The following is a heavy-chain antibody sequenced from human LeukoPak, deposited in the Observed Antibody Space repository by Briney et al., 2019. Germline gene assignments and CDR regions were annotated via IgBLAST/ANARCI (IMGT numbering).Heavy chain of an antibody. Sequence: PSETLSLTCTVSGGSISSYYWSWIRQPPGKGLEWIGYIYTSGGTNYNPSLKSRVTISVDTSKNQFSLKLSSVTAADMAVYYCARSGWELHGWFDPWGQGTLVTVSS. D-gene: IGHD1-26*01. V-gene: IGHV4-4*09. CDR1: GGSISSYY. J-gene: IGHJ5*02. CDR3: ARSGWELHGWFDP. CDR2: IYTSGGT.